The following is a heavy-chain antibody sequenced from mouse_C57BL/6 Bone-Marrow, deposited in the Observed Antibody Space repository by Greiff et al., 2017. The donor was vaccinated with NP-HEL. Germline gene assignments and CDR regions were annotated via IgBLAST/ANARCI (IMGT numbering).Heavy chain of an antibody. J-gene: IGHJ2*01. CDR2: IYPRSGNT. Sequence: QVQLQQSGAELARPGASVKLSCKASGYTFTSYGISWVKQRTGQGLEWIGEIYPRSGNTYYNEKFKGKATLTADKSSSTADMELRSLKSEDSAVYFYAILLRPQDFDYWGQGTTLTVSS. D-gene: IGHD1-1*01. V-gene: IGHV1-81*01. CDR3: AILLRPQDFDY. CDR1: GYTFTSYG.